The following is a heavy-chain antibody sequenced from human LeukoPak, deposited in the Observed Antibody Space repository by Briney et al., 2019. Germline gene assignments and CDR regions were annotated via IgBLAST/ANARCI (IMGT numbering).Heavy chain of an antibody. Sequence: ASVKVSCKASGYTFTGYYMHWVRQAPGQGLEWMGWINPNSGGTNYAQKFQGRVTMTRDTSISAAYMELSGLRSEDTAVYYCATVYGRPRGAFDIWGQGTMVTVSS. J-gene: IGHJ3*02. D-gene: IGHD4-17*01. CDR1: GYTFTGYY. V-gene: IGHV1-2*02. CDR3: ATVYGRPRGAFDI. CDR2: INPNSGGT.